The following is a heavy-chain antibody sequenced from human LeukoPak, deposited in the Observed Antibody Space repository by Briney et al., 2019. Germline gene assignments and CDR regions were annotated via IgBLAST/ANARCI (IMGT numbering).Heavy chain of an antibody. Sequence: SETLSLTCAVSGGSISSGGYSWSWIRQPPGKGLEWIGYIYHSGSTHYNPSLKSRVTISVDRSKNQFSLKLSSVTAADTAVYYCARVRSESDFDYWGQGTLVTVSS. CDR2: IYHSGST. J-gene: IGHJ4*02. CDR1: GGSISSGGYS. CDR3: ARVRSESDFDY. V-gene: IGHV4-30-2*01.